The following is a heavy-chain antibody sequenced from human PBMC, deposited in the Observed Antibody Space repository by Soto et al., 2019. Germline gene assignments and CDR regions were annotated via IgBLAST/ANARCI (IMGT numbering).Heavy chain of an antibody. Sequence: GGSLRLSCAASGFTFSSYGMHWVRQAPGKGLEWVAVISYDGSNKYYADSVKGRFTISRDNSKNTLYLQMNSLRAEDTAVYYCARGPQQWLTYYFDYWGPGTLVTVSS. V-gene: IGHV3-30*03. J-gene: IGHJ4*02. D-gene: IGHD6-19*01. CDR1: GFTFSSYG. CDR3: ARGPQQWLTYYFDY. CDR2: ISYDGSNK.